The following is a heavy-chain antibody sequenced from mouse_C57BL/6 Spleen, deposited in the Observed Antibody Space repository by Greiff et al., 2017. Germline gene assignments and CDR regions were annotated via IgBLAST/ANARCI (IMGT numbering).Heavy chain of an antibody. CDR3: ALWGYYSWFAY. CDR2: ISYSGST. J-gene: IGHJ3*01. Sequence: DVKLQESGPGMVKPSQSLSLTCTVTGYSITSGYDWHWIRHFPGNKLEWMGYISYSGSTNYNPSLKSRISITHDTSKNHFFLKLNSVTTEDTATYYCALWGYYSWFAYWGQRTLVTVSA. V-gene: IGHV3-1*01. CDR1: GYSITSGYD. D-gene: IGHD2-3*01.